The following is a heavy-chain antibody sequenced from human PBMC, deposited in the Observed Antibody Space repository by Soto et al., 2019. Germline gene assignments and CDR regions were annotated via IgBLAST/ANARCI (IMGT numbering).Heavy chain of an antibody. Sequence: QVQLVESGGGVVQPGRSLRLSCAASGFTFSNFGMHWVRQAPGKGLEWVAVISSDGSDKYYSDSVKGRFTISRDNSKNTLFLQMNSLRVEDTAVYYCAKGSEGARQELDSWGQGTLVTVSS. V-gene: IGHV3-30*18. CDR3: AKGSEGARQELDS. CDR1: GFTFSNFG. CDR2: ISSDGSDK. D-gene: IGHD1-26*01. J-gene: IGHJ4*02.